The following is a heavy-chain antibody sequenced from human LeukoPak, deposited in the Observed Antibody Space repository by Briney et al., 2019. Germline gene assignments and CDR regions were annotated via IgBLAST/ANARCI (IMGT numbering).Heavy chain of an antibody. CDR1: GFTFNNYA. CDR3: ARASPGYSSGCACYCYYMDV. J-gene: IGHJ6*03. D-gene: IGHD6-19*01. Sequence: PGGSLRLSCAASGFTFNNYAMIWVRQAPGRGLEWVSTISNSGGSTYYADSVKCRFTISRDNSKNTLYLQMNSLRAEDTAVYYCARASPGYSSGCACYCYYMDVWGKGTTVTVSS. V-gene: IGHV3-23*01. CDR2: ISNSGGST.